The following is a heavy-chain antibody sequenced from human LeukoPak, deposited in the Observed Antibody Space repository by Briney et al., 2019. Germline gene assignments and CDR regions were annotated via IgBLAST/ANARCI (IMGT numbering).Heavy chain of an antibody. CDR2: IYPGDSDS. V-gene: IGHV5-51*01. CDR3: ARVPTSVSNPYYFDH. CDR1: GYTFTNYW. J-gene: IGHJ4*02. Sequence: GESLKISCKGSGYTFTNYWIGWVRQMPGKGLEWMGIIYPGDSDSRYNPSFQGQVTISADRSISTVYLQWSSLKASDTAMYSCARVPTSVSNPYYFDHWGQGTLVTVSS.